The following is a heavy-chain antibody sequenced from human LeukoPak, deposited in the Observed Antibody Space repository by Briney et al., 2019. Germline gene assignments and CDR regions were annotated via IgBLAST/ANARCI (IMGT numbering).Heavy chain of an antibody. CDR3: AREDDWNYEDY. D-gene: IGHD1-7*01. CDR1: GFTFSNYW. Sequence: PGGSLRLSCAASGFTFSNYWMSWVRQAPGKGLEWVANIKQDGSEKYYVNSVKGRFTTSRDNAKNSLYLQMNSLRAEDTAIYYCAREDDWNYEDYWGQGTLVTVSS. V-gene: IGHV3-7*01. J-gene: IGHJ4*02. CDR2: IKQDGSEK.